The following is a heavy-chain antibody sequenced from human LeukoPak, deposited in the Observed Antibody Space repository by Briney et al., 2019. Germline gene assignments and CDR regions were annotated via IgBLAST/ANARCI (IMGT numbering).Heavy chain of an antibody. Sequence: GASVKVSCKASGGTFSSYAISWVRQAPGQGLEWMGWISAYNGNTNYAQKLQGRVTMTTDTSTSTAYMELRSLRSDDTAVYYCARAGLSRFNPKFDPWGQGTLVTVSS. CDR1: GGTFSSYA. V-gene: IGHV1-18*01. CDR3: ARAGLSRFNPKFDP. J-gene: IGHJ5*02. CDR2: ISAYNGNT. D-gene: IGHD3-16*01.